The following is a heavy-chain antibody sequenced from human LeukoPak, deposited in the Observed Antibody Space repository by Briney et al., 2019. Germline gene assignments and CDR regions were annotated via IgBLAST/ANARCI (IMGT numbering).Heavy chain of an antibody. CDR2: INHSGST. CDR3: ARGASIAVAGPAFDY. Sequence: SETLSLTCAVYGGSFSGYYWSWIRQPPGKGLEWIGEINHSGSTNYNPSLKSRVTISVDTSKNQFSLKLSSVTAADTAVYYCARGASIAVAGPAFDYWGQGTLVTVSS. V-gene: IGHV4-34*01. D-gene: IGHD6-19*01. CDR1: GGSFSGYY. J-gene: IGHJ4*02.